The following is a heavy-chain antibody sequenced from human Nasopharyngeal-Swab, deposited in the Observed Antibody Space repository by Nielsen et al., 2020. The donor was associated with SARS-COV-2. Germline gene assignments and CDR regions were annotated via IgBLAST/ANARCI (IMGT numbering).Heavy chain of an antibody. CDR3: ARGTATGWFDP. D-gene: IGHD4-17*01. V-gene: IGHV3-11*05. Sequence: GESLKTSCASSGFTFSDYYMSWIRQAPGKGLECVSYISSSSSYTNYADSVKGRFTISRDNAKNSLYLQMNSLRAEDTAVYDCARGTATGWFDPWGQGTLVTVSS. CDR2: ISSSSSYT. CDR1: GFTFSDYY. J-gene: IGHJ5*02.